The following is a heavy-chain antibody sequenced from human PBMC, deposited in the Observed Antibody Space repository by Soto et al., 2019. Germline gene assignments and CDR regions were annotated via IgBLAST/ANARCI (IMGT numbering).Heavy chain of an antibody. CDR1: GGSISSYC. J-gene: IGHJ4*02. CDR3: AIGLPSYRRCRYDFDY. V-gene: IGHV4-59*01. Sequence: SESLSLTCTVSGGSISSYCWSWIRQPPVKGLEWIGYIYYSGSTNYNPSLKSRVTISVDTSKNQFSLKLSSVTAADTAVYYCAIGLPSYRRCRYDFDYWGQ. CDR2: IYYSGST. D-gene: IGHD5-12*01.